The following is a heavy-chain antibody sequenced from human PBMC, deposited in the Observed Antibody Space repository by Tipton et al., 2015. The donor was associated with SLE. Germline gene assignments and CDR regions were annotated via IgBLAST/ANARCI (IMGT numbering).Heavy chain of an antibody. CDR2: LYHRGST. V-gene: IGHV4-38-2*01. D-gene: IGHD5-12*01. J-gene: IGHJ1*01. CDR3: ATNGHGETYEFFTEYLRH. Sequence: TLSLTCDVSGYSISTGYYWGWIRQPPGKGLEWIGSLYHRGSTYYNPSLKSRVTISGDRSKNQVSLKLTSVTAADTAVYYCATNGHGETYEFFTEYLRHWGQGTLVTVSS. CDR1: GYSISTGYY.